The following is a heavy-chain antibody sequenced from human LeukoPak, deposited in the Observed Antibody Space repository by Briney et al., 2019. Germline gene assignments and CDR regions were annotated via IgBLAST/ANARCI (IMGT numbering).Heavy chain of an antibody. CDR3: TTDLLSTGDYGYVWGSYRNTDYFDY. J-gene: IGHJ4*02. V-gene: IGHV3-15*01. D-gene: IGHD3-16*02. Sequence: GGSLRLSCAASGFTFSSYEMNWVRQAPGKGLEWVGRIKNKTDGGTTDYAAPVKGRFTISRDDSKNTLYLQMNSLKTEDTAVYYCTTDLLSTGDYGYVWGSYRNTDYFDYWGQGTLVTVSS. CDR1: GFTFSSYE. CDR2: IKNKTDGGTT.